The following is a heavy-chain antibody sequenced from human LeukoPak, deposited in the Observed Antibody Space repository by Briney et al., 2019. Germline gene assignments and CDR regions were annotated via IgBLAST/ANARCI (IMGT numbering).Heavy chain of an antibody. CDR2: ISYDGSNK. Sequence: GESLKISCKGSGYSFTSYWIGWVRQAPGKGLEWVAVISYDGSNKYYADSVKGRFTISRDNSKNTLYLQMNSLRAEDTAVYYCAKVSKWELLHRGDYFDYWGQGTLVTVSS. CDR3: AKVSKWELLHRGDYFDY. V-gene: IGHV3-30*18. D-gene: IGHD1-26*01. J-gene: IGHJ4*02. CDR1: GYSFTSYW.